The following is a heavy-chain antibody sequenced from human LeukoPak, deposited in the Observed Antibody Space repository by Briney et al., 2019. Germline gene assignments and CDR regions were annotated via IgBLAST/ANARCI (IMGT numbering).Heavy chain of an antibody. J-gene: IGHJ6*03. CDR3: ARDTGENGFLEWFNSYYYYYMDV. CDR1: GYTFTSYG. D-gene: IGHD3-3*01. CDR2: ISAYNGNT. Sequence: RASVKVSCKASGYTFTSYGISWVRQAPGQGLEWMGWISAYNGNTNYAQKLQGRVTMTTDTSTSTAYMELRSLRSDDTAVYYCARDTGENGFLEWFNSYYYYYMDVWGKGTMVTVSS. V-gene: IGHV1-18*01.